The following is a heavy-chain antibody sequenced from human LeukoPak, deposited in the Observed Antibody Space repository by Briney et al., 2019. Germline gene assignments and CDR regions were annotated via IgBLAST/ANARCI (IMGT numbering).Heavy chain of an antibody. V-gene: IGHV3-23*01. CDR1: GFTFSNFA. Sequence: GGSVRLSCAASGFTFSNFAMAWVRQVPEKGLEWVSFIRGGGAGAHYADSVRGRFTISRDNSKNTLYLEMNSLRADDTAVYYCAKASYSYGNDAFDIWGQGTKVTVSS. J-gene: IGHJ3*02. CDR2: IRGGGAGA. D-gene: IGHD3-16*02. CDR3: AKASYSYGNDAFDI.